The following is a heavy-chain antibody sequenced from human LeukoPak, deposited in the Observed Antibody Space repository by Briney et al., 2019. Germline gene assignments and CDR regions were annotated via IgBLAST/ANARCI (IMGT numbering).Heavy chain of an antibody. V-gene: IGHV4-34*01. CDR1: GGSFSGYY. D-gene: IGHD3-16*01. J-gene: IGHJ4*02. CDR2: INHSGST. CDR3: ARALIAPFFDY. Sequence: SETLSLTCAVYGGSFSGYYWSWIRQPPGKGLEWIGEINHSGSTNYNPSLKSRVTISVNTSKNQFSLKLSSVTAADTAVYYCARALIAPFFDYWGQGTLVTVSS.